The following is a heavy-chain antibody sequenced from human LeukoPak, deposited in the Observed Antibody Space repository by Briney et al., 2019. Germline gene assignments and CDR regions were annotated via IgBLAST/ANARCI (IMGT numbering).Heavy chain of an antibody. D-gene: IGHD3-22*01. CDR1: GFTVSSNY. V-gene: IGHV3-66*01. J-gene: IGHJ3*02. CDR3: ARDRVSSGYDAFDI. Sequence: PGGSLRLSCAASGFTVSSNYMSWVRQAPGKGLEWVSVIYSGGSTYYADSVKGRFTISRDNSKNTLYLQMNSLRAEDTAVYYCARDRVSSGYDAFDIWGQGTMVTVSS. CDR2: IYSGGST.